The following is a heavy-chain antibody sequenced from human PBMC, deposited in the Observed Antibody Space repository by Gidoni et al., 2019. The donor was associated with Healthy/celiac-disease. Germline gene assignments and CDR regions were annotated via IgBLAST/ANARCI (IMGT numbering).Heavy chain of an antibody. CDR2: IYYSGST. V-gene: IGHV4-39*01. CDR3: ARHSMVQGVIITGIDY. D-gene: IGHD3-10*01. CDR1: GGSISSSSYY. J-gene: IGHJ4*02. Sequence: QLQLQESGPGLVKPSETLSLTCTVSGGSISSSSYYWCWISQPPGKGLEWIGSIYYSGSTYYNPSLKSRVTISVDTSKNQFSLKLSSVTAADTAVYYCARHSMVQGVIITGIDYWGQGTLVTVSS.